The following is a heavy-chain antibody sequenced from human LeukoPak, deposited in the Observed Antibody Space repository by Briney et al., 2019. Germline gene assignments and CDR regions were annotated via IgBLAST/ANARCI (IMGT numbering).Heavy chain of an antibody. CDR3: ARGSGRYVMVDW. CDR1: RFLFGDFT. D-gene: IGHD6-19*01. CDR2: IRSKVYGGAP. J-gene: IGHJ4*02. Sequence: GGSLRLSCSASRFLFGDFTMIWFRQSPGQGLEWVGFIRSKVYGGAPEHAASVAARFTISRDDSTSIAYLQMNSVQAEDTAVYYCARGSGRYVMVDWWGQGTLVTVSS. V-gene: IGHV3-49*03.